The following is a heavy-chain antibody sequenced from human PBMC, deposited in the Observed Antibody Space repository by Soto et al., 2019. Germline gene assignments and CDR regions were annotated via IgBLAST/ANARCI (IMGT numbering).Heavy chain of an antibody. D-gene: IGHD2-2*01. J-gene: IGHJ4*02. CDR3: ARCDTTSSFSHFRN. CDR1: GFTFDAHA. V-gene: IGHV3-9*01. Sequence: EVQLVESGGGLVQPGRSLRLSCAGSGFTFDAHAMHWVRQAPGKGLEWVSTISWNSGNIHYADSVKGRFTISRDNAKNSLYLQMNSLRAEDTALYYCARCDTTSSFSHFRNWGQGTLVTVSS. CDR2: ISWNSGNI.